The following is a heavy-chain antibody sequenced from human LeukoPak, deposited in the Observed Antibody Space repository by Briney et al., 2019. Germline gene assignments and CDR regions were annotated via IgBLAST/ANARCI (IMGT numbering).Heavy chain of an antibody. J-gene: IGHJ6*02. D-gene: IGHD6-19*01. Sequence: GGSLRLSCAASGFTFSSYWMHWVRHAPGKALVWVSRINSDGSSTSNADSVKGKFSISRDNAKNKLYLYMNSLRAEDKAVYYYERVIGVAGTGYYYYGMDVWGQGTTVTVSS. CDR1: GFTFSSYW. CDR3: ERVIGVAGTGYYYYGMDV. CDR2: INSDGSST. V-gene: IGHV3-74*01.